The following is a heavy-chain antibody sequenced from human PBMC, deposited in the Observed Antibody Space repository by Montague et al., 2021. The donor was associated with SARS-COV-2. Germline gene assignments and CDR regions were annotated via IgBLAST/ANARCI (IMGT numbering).Heavy chain of an antibody. D-gene: IGHD2-15*01. Sequence: SETLSLTCSVSGEPISGFFWNWIRQPAGKGLEWIGRIYASGGTDYNPSLESRVTMSVDTSKNQFSLKVNSVTAADTAMYYCARGVVDAPPVVDYWGQGTLVTVSS. CDR1: GEPISGFF. V-gene: IGHV4-4*07. J-gene: IGHJ4*02. CDR3: ARGVVDAPPVVDY. CDR2: IYASGGT.